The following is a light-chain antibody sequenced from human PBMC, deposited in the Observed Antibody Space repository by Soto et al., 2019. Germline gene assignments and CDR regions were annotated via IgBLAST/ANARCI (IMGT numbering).Light chain of an antibody. CDR2: AAS. Sequence: EIELTQSPGTLSLSPGDRATLSCRASQSINNRYLDWYQKKPGPAPRLLIYAASSLATGIPDRFSGGGSGTDFTLTISRLENEDFAVYYCQQFGSSPGFTFGPGTKGDIK. J-gene: IGKJ3*01. V-gene: IGKV3-20*01. CDR1: QSINNRY. CDR3: QQFGSSPGFT.